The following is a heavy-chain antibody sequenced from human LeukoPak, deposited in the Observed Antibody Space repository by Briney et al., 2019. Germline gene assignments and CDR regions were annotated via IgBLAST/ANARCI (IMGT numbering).Heavy chain of an antibody. J-gene: IGHJ4*02. D-gene: IGHD5-18*01. Sequence: GGSLRLSCAASGFTFSSYGIHWVRQAPGKGLEWVAVISYDGSNKYYADSVKGRFTVSRDNSKNTLYLQMNSLRAEDTAVYYCARDTYTYGSYFDYWGQGTLVTVSS. CDR2: ISYDGSNK. CDR3: ARDTYTYGSYFDY. V-gene: IGHV3-30*03. CDR1: GFTFSSYG.